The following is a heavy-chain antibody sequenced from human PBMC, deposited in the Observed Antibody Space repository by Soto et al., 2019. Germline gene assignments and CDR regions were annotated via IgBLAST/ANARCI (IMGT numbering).Heavy chain of an antibody. CDR3: ARDFGLHNCFDS. CDR2: IIPMFGAA. CDR1: GGTFSNFA. V-gene: IGHV1-69*01. Sequence: QVQLVQSGAEVKKPGSSVKVSCTASGGTFSNFAISWVRQAPGQGLEWMGGIIPMFGAADYAQEIQGRVTITADESTSTAYMELSSLRSEDTAMYYCARDFGLHNCFDSWGQGTQVTVSS. J-gene: IGHJ5*01. D-gene: IGHD3-3*01.